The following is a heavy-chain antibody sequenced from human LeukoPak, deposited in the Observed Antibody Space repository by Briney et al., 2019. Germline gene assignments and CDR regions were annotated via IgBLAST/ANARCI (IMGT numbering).Heavy chain of an antibody. V-gene: IGHV3-21*01. CDR3: ARDPPGGSSSRYFDL. J-gene: IGHJ2*01. Sequence: PGGSLRLSCAASGFTFSSYSMNWVRQAPGKGLEWVSSISSSSSYIYYADSVKGRFTISRDNAKNSLYLQMNSLRAEDTAVYYCARDPPGGSSSRYFDLWGRGTPVTVSS. D-gene: IGHD6-6*01. CDR2: ISSSSSYI. CDR1: GFTFSSYS.